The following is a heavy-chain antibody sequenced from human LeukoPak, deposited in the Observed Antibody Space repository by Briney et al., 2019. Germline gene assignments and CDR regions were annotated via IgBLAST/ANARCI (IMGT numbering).Heavy chain of an antibody. CDR1: GYTFTGYY. Sequence: ASVKVSCKASGYTFTGYYMHWVRQAPGRGLEWMGWINPNSGGTNYAQKFQGWVTMTRDTSISTAYMELSRLRSDDTAVYYCAREAGYCSSTSCYPYYGMDVWGKGTTVTVSS. CDR2: INPNSGGT. CDR3: AREAGYCSSTSCYPYYGMDV. J-gene: IGHJ6*04. D-gene: IGHD2-2*01. V-gene: IGHV1-2*04.